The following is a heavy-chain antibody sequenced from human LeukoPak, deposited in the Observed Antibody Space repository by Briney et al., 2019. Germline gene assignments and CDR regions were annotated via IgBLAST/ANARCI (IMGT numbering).Heavy chain of an antibody. CDR1: GFTFSSYE. CDR2: ISSSGSTI. J-gene: IGHJ6*04. Sequence: GGSLRLSCAASGFTFSSYEMNWVRQAPGKGLEWLSYISSSGSTIYYADSVKGRFTISRDNAKNSLYLQMNSLRAEDTAVYYCAELGITMIGGVWGKGTTVTISS. V-gene: IGHV3-48*03. CDR3: AELGITMIGGV. D-gene: IGHD3-10*02.